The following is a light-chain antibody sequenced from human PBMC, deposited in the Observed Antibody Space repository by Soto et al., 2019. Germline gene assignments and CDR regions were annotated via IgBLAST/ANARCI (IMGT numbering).Light chain of an antibody. Sequence: EIVLTQSPGTLSLSPGERATLSCRARQSVDSSYLARYQQKPGQAPRLLIYGASSRDTDIPDRFGGSGSGTDFTLTISRLEPEDFAVYYCHQYGSSPLFSFGPGTKVDIK. CDR1: QSVDSSY. V-gene: IGKV3-20*01. CDR3: HQYGSSPLFS. CDR2: GAS. J-gene: IGKJ3*01.